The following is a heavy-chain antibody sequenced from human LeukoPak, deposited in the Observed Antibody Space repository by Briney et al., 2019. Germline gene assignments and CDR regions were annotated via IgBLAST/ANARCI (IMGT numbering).Heavy chain of an antibody. V-gene: IGHV3-23*01. J-gene: IGHJ6*03. CDR1: GCPFAGRA. CDR3: ANGNRCTSPNCLGYYYFYMDV. CDR2: LTGSGGNT. Sequence: QPGGSLRLSSAASGCPFAGRAMKWPSRPPGVGRTWASGLTGSGGNTYYADSVKGRFTSSRDNSKNTLYLQMNSLRAEDTAVYYCANGNRCTSPNCLGYYYFYMDVWGKGSTVTVSS. D-gene: IGHD2-8*01.